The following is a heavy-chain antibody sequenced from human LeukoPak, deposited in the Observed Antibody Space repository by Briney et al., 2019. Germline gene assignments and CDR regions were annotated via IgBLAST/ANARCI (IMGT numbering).Heavy chain of an antibody. V-gene: IGHV3-64*01. CDR1: GFTFSSYA. Sequence: GGSLRLSCAASGFTFSSYAMHWVRQAPGKGLEYVSVISSNGGNIYYANSVKGRFTISRDNSKNTLYLQMGSLRPEDMAVYYCARDHVTNSEQKEGDPAGLGYWGQGTLVTVSS. CDR3: ARDHVTNSEQKEGDPAGLGY. J-gene: IGHJ4*02. CDR2: ISSNGGNI. D-gene: IGHD4-17*01.